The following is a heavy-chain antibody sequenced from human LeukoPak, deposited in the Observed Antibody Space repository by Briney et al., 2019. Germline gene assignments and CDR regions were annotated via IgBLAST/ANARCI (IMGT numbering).Heavy chain of an antibody. D-gene: IGHD3-22*01. V-gene: IGHV3-23*01. Sequence: RGCLRLSCAAPVFTSTTYTISSVPPTPRKGLEWVSCIIGSGDSTNYADSVKGRFTISRDNTKNTLYLQVNRLRAEDTAVYYCVKDWPFYDSSGSNWFDPWGQGTLVTVSS. CDR2: IIGSGDST. J-gene: IGHJ5*02. CDR3: VKDWPFYDSSGSNWFDP. CDR1: VFTSTTYT.